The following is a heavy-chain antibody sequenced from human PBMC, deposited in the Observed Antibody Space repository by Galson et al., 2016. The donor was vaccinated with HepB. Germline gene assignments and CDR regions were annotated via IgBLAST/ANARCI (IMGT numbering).Heavy chain of an antibody. CDR1: GGSPGTSFSNYW. D-gene: IGHD1-7*01. Sequence: SETLSLTCAVYGGSPGTSFSNYWWNWIRQSPGKGLEWIGEVNHGGDTNYNPSPKCRVTISVDMSKDQLSLKLSSVTAADTAVYYCARFNAWNYRARHTWFDPWGQGTLVTVSS. CDR3: ARFNAWNYRARHTWFDP. V-gene: IGHV4-34*01. J-gene: IGHJ5*02. CDR2: VNHGGDT.